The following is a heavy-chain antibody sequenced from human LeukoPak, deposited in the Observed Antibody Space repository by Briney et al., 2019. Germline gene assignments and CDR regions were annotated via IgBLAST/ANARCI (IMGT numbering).Heavy chain of an antibody. V-gene: IGHV1-18*01. CDR2: ISAYNGNT. CDR3: ARDQGCSSTSCYLWYYYYYYGMDV. Sequence: ASVKVSCKASGYTFTSYGISWVRQAPGQGLEWMGWISAYNGNTNYAQKLQGRVTMTTDTSTSTAYMELRSLRSDDTAVYYCARDQGCSSTSCYLWYYYYYYGMDVWGQGTTVTVSS. J-gene: IGHJ6*02. CDR1: GYTFTSYG. D-gene: IGHD2-2*01.